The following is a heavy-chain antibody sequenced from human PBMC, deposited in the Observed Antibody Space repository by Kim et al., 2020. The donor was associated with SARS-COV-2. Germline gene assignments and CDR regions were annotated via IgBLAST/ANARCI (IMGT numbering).Heavy chain of an antibody. CDR3: ATLIYYYDSSGYPGGMDV. V-gene: IGHV4-59*08. Sequence: SETLSLTCTVSGGSISSYYWSWIRQPPGKGLEWIGYIYYSGSTNYNPSLKSRVTISVDTSKNQFSLKLSSVTAADTAVYYCATLIYYYDSSGYPGGMDVWGQGTTVTVSS. D-gene: IGHD3-22*01. J-gene: IGHJ6*02. CDR2: IYYSGST. CDR1: GGSISSYY.